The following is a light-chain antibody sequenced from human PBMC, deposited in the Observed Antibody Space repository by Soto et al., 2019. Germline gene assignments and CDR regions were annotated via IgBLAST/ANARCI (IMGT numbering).Light chain of an antibody. CDR1: QSVSSN. J-gene: IGKJ4*01. CDR2: GAS. Sequence: EIVMTQSPATLSVSPGDRATLSCRASQSVSSNLAWYQQKPGQAPRLLIYGASTRATGIPARFSGSGSGTEFFLTISSLQSEDFAVYYCQQYNNWPPLTFGGGTKVEIK. V-gene: IGKV3-15*01. CDR3: QQYNNWPPLT.